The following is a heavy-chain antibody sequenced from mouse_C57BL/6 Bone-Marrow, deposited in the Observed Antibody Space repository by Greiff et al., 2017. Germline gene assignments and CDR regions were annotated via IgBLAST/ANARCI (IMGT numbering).Heavy chain of an antibody. CDR3: ARERGITCFDY. CDR2: IYPGDGDT. CDR1: GYAFSSSW. Sequence: VQLQQSGPELVKPGASVKISCKASGYAFSSSWMNWVKQRPGKGLEWIGRIYPGDGDTNYNGKFKGKATLTADKSSSTAYMQLSSLTSEDSAVYFCARERGITCFDYWGQGTTLTVSS. J-gene: IGHJ2*01. D-gene: IGHD1-1*01. V-gene: IGHV1-82*01.